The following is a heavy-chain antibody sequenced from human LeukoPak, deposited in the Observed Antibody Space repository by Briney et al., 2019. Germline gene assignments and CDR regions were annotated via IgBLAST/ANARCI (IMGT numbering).Heavy chain of an antibody. D-gene: IGHD1-26*01. J-gene: IGHJ4*02. CDR3: ARDQGATTGYGY. CDR2: FDPEDGET. CDR1: GYTLTELS. V-gene: IGHV1-24*01. Sequence: ASVKVSCKVSGYTLTELSMHWVRQAPGKGLEWMGGFDPEDGETIYAQKFQGRVTMTEDTSTDTAYMELSSLRSEDTAVYYCARDQGATTGYGYWGQGTLVTVSS.